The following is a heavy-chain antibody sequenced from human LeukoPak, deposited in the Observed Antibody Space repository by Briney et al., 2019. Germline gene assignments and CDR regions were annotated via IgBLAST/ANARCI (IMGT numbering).Heavy chain of an antibody. CDR2: ISYDGSNK. V-gene: IGHV3-30-3*01. CDR3: ARDRYYYDSSGYYSPPY. Sequence: PGGSLRLSGAASGFTFSSYAMHWVRQAPGKGLEWVAVISYDGSNKYYADSVKGRFTISRDNSKNTLYLQMNSLRAEDTAVYYCARDRYYYDSSGYYSPPYWGQGTLVTVSS. D-gene: IGHD3-22*01. CDR1: GFTFSSYA. J-gene: IGHJ4*02.